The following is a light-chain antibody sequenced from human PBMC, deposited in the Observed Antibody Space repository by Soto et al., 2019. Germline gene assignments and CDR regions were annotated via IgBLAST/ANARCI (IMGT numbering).Light chain of an antibody. CDR3: QKYSQWPIT. V-gene: IGKV3D-15*01. Sequence: STPSCSPGEGATLSFRASQGIGDTLAWYQHKPGQAPRLLIYGASSRATGIPDRFSGSGSGTDFTLSISSLQSEDFAVYAFQKYSQWPITFGQGTRLEI. CDR1: QGIGDT. CDR2: GAS. J-gene: IGKJ5*01.